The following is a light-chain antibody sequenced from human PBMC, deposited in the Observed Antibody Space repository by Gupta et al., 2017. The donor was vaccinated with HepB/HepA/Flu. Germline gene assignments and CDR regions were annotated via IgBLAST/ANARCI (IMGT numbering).Light chain of an antibody. Sequence: QSALTQPASVSGSPGQAITISCTGTSSDVGGYNYVSWYQQHPGKAPKLIIYDVSNRPSGVSTRFSGSKSGNTASLTISGLQAEDEAVYYCSSDSRSSNPVVFGGGTKLTVL. CDR2: DVS. J-gene: IGLJ2*01. CDR3: SSDSRSSNPVV. V-gene: IGLV2-14*03. CDR1: SSDVGGYNY.